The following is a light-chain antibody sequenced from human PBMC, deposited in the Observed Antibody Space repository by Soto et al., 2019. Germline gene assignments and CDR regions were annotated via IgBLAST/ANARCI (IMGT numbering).Light chain of an antibody. CDR2: DVS. V-gene: IGLV2-14*01. CDR1: SSDVVGYNY. J-gene: IGLJ1*01. CDR3: SSYTSSSTLDYV. Sequence: QSVLTQPASVSGSPGQSITISCTGTSSDVVGYNYVSWYQQHPGKAPKLMIYDVSNRPSGVSNRFSGSKSGNTASLTISGFQAEDEADYYCSSYTSSSTLDYVFGTGTKVTVL.